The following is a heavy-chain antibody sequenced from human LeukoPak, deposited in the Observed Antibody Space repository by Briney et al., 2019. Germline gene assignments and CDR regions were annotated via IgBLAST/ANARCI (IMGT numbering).Heavy chain of an antibody. J-gene: IGHJ4*02. V-gene: IGHV3-30-3*01. CDR2: ISYDGSNK. D-gene: IGHD5-18*01. CDR3: GIYRYAQRNFDY. Sequence: GRSLRLSCAASGFTFSSYAMHWVRQAPGKGLEWVAVISYDGSNKYYADSVKGRFTISRDNSNNTLYLQMNSLRAEDTAVYYCGIYRYAQRNFDYWGQGTLVTV. CDR1: GFTFSSYA.